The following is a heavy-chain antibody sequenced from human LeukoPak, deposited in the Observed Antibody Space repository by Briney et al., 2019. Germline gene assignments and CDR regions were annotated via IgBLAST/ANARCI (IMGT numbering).Heavy chain of an antibody. CDR3: ANDRTRSDF. D-gene: IGHD3/OR15-3a*01. V-gene: IGHV3-23*01. Sequence: PGGSLRLSCVASGFTFSSNAMSWVRQAPGKGLEWVSAISGSGVTTYYADYVKGRFTISRDYSKNTLFLQMNSLRVEDTAVYYCANDRTRSDFWGQGTLVTVSS. CDR2: ISGSGVTT. CDR1: GFTFSSNA. J-gene: IGHJ4*02.